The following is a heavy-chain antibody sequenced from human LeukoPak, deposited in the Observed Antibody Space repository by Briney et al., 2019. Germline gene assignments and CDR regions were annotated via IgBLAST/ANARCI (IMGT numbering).Heavy chain of an antibody. CDR1: GFTFSSYW. CDR2: INSDGSST. J-gene: IGHJ3*02. Sequence: PGGSLRLSCAASGFTFSSYWMHWVRQAPGKGLVWVSRINSDGSSTTYADSVKGRFTISRDNAKNTLYLQMNSLRAEDTAVYYYAELRSSAFDIWGQGTMVTVSS. V-gene: IGHV3-74*03. CDR3: AELRSSAFDI. D-gene: IGHD1-26*01.